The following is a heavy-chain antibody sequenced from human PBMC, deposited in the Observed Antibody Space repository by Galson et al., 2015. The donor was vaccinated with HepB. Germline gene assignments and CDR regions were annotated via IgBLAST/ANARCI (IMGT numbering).Heavy chain of an antibody. Sequence: CAISGDSVSSNSAAWNWIRQSPSRGLEWLGRTYYRSKWYNDYAVSVKSRITINPDTSKNQFSLQLNSVTPEDTAVYYCARGVRFGELSPTTRMFYYYFDYWGQGTLVTVSS. CDR3: ARGVRFGELSPTTRMFYYYFDY. D-gene: IGHD3-10*01. V-gene: IGHV6-1*01. J-gene: IGHJ4*02. CDR1: GDSVSSNSAA. CDR2: TYYRSKWYN.